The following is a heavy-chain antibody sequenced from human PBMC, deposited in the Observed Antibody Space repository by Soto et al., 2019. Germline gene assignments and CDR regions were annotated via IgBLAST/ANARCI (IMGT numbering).Heavy chain of an antibody. Sequence: PGGSLRLSCAASGFTFPYFAMSWVRQAPGKGLEWVSSISGSGGSTFYADSVKGRFTISRDNSKNTLYLQMSSLRAEDTAVYYCARDPKRSSGFYFSPDGFDIWGQGTMVTVSS. CDR2: ISGSGGST. V-gene: IGHV3-23*01. CDR3: ARDPKRSSGFYFSPDGFDI. D-gene: IGHD3-22*01. J-gene: IGHJ3*02. CDR1: GFTFPYFA.